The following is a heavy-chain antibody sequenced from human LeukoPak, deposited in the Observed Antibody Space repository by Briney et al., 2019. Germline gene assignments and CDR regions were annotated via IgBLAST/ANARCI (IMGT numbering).Heavy chain of an antibody. CDR2: INPSGGST. Sequence: ASVKVSCKASGYTFTSYYMHWVRQAPGQGLEWMGIINPSGGSTGYAQKFQGRVTMTRDMSTSTVYMELSSLRSEDTAVYYCARGLPYSSSWRYYFDYWGQGTLVTVSS. CDR3: ARGLPYSSSWRYYFDY. CDR1: GYTFTSYY. V-gene: IGHV1-46*01. J-gene: IGHJ4*02. D-gene: IGHD6-13*01.